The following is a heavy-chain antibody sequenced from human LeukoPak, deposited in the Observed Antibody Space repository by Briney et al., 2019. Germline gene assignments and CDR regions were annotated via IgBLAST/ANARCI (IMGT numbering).Heavy chain of an antibody. J-gene: IGHJ6*02. CDR2: ISYDGSNK. D-gene: IGHD3-9*01. V-gene: IGHV3-30-3*01. CDR1: GFTFSSYA. CDR3: ARGPRYFDWAPARYYYGMDV. Sequence: GGSLRLSCAASGFTFSSYAMHWVRQSPGKGLEGLAVISYDGSNKYYADSVKGRFTISRYNPKNTLYLQMNRLRAEHTAVYYCARGPRYFDWAPARYYYGMDVWGQGTTVTVSS.